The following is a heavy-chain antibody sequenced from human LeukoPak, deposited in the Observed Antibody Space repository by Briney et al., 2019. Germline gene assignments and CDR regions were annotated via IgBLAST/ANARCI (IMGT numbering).Heavy chain of an antibody. CDR3: ARVGIRCIAAAGTHGMDV. CDR1: RVTFSRYS. V-gene: IGHV3-21*01. Sequence: GGSLRLSCAASRVTFSRYSMNWVRQAPGKGLEWVPSISSSSSYIYYADSVKGRFTISRDNAKNSLYLQMNSLRAEDTAVYYCARVGIRCIAAAGTHGMDVWGQGTTVTVSS. D-gene: IGHD6-13*01. CDR2: ISSSSSYI. J-gene: IGHJ6*02.